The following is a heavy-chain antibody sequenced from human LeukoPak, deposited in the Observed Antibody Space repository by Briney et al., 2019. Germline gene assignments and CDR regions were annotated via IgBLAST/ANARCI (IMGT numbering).Heavy chain of an antibody. D-gene: IGHD2-2*01. CDR3: AREVLGYCSSTSCPWGYGMDV. V-gene: IGHV1-69*01. Sequence: ASVKVPCKASGGTFSSYAISWVRQAPGQGLEWMGGIIPIFGTANYAQKFQGRVTITADESTSTAYTELSSLRSEDTAVYYCAREVLGYCSSTSCPWGYGMDVWGKGTTVTVSS. CDR1: GGTFSSYA. CDR2: IIPIFGTA. J-gene: IGHJ6*04.